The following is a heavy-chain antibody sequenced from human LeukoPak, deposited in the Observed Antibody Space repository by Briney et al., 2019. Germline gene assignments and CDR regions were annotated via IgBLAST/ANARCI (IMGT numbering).Heavy chain of an antibody. CDR1: GGSISSDNW. Sequence: PSETLSLTCAVSGGSISSDNWWTWIRQPPGKGLECIGEIYQRGSPNYNPSLKSRVTVSIDKSKNHFSLKLTSVSAADTAVYYCASRRYYDSTGYFPFWGQGTLVTVSS. D-gene: IGHD3-22*01. V-gene: IGHV4-4*02. J-gene: IGHJ4*02. CDR3: ASRRYYDSTGYFPF. CDR2: IYQRGSP.